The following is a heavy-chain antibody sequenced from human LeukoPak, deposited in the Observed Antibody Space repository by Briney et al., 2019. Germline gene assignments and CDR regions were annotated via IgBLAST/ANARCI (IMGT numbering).Heavy chain of an antibody. J-gene: IGHJ6*03. CDR1: GYTFTGYY. Sequence: GASVKVSCKASGYTFTGYYMHWVRQAPGQGLEWMGWINPNSGGTNYAQKFQGRVTMTRDTSISTAYMELSRLRSDDTAVYYCARAVLRYFDWLLTGYYYMDVWGKGTTVTVSS. V-gene: IGHV1-2*02. D-gene: IGHD3-9*01. CDR2: INPNSGGT. CDR3: ARAVLRYFDWLLTGYYYMDV.